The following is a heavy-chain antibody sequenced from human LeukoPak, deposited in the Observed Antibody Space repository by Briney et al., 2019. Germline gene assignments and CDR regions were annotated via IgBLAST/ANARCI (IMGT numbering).Heavy chain of an antibody. V-gene: IGHV4-59*01. D-gene: IGHD3-10*01. CDR2: IYYSGST. CDR1: GGSISSYY. J-gene: IGHJ4*02. CDR3: AREAWRYYYGSGSYYGAPHFDY. Sequence: SETLSLTCTVSGGSISSYYWSWIRQPPGKGLEWIGYIYYSGSTNYNPSLKSRVTISVDTSKNQFSLKLSSVSAADTAVYYCAREAWRYYYGSGSYYGAPHFDYWGQGTLVTVSS.